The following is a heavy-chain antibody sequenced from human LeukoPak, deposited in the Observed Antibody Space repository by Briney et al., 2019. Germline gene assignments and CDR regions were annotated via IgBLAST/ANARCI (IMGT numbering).Heavy chain of an antibody. CDR2: ISSSSNYT. CDR1: GFTFSDYY. D-gene: IGHD2-2*01. V-gene: IGHV3-11*05. CDR3: ARDTGYCSSTSCYASYFDY. J-gene: IGHJ4*02. Sequence: PGGSLRLSCAASGFTFSDYYMSWIRQAPEKGLEWVSYISSSSNYTNYADSVKGRFTISRDNAKISLYLQMNSLRAEDTAVYYCARDTGYCSSTSCYASYFDYCGQGTRVTVSS.